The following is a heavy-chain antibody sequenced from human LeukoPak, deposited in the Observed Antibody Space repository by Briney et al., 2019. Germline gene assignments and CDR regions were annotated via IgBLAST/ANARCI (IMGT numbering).Heavy chain of an antibody. CDR2: IGPSSTYI. Sequence: GGSLRLSCAASGFTFRSYSMNWVRQAPGKGLEWVSAIGPSSTYIYYADSVKGRFTISRDNAENLLYLQMNSLRVEDTAVYYCARAPTVLVGYCSSSSCQADYWGQGTLVTVSS. CDR3: ARAPTVLVGYCSSSSCQADY. V-gene: IGHV3-21*01. D-gene: IGHD2-2*01. CDR1: GFTFRSYS. J-gene: IGHJ4*02.